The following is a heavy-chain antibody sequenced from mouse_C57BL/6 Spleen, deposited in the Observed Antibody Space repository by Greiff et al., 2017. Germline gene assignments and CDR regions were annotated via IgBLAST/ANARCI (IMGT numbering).Heavy chain of an antibody. CDR1: GYTFTSYW. V-gene: IGHV1-52*01. J-gene: IGHJ1*03. CDR2: IDPSDSET. CDR3: ARHDGNYGYFDV. D-gene: IGHD2-1*01. Sequence: QVQLQQPGAELVRPGSSVKLSCKASGYTFTSYWMHWVKQRPIQGLEWIGNIDPSDSETHYNQKFKDKATLTVDKSSSTAYMQLSRLTSEDSAVYYCARHDGNYGYFDVWGTGTTVTVSS.